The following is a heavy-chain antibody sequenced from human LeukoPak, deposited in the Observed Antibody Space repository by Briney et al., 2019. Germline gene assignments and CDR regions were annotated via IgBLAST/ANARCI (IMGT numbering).Heavy chain of an antibody. J-gene: IGHJ4*02. D-gene: IGHD6-19*01. CDR2: IIPIFGTA. V-gene: IGHV1-69*05. CDR3: ARGVGYSSGWYEDYYFDY. CDR1: GGTFSSYA. Sequence: SVKVSXKASGGTFSSYAISWVRQAPGQGLEWMGRIIPIFGTANYAQKFQGRVTITTDESTSTAYMELSSLRSEDTAVYYCARGVGYSSGWYEDYYFDYWGQGTLVTVSS.